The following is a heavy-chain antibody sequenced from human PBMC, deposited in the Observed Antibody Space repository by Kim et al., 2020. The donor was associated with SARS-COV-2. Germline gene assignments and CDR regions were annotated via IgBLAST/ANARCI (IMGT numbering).Heavy chain of an antibody. Sequence: SNKDCADSGKGRFTISRDNSKNTLYLQMNSLRAEDTAVYYCARETLEVTDYWGQGTLVTVSS. V-gene: IGHV3-30-3*01. CDR3: ARETLEVTDY. J-gene: IGHJ4*02. D-gene: IGHD5-18*01. CDR2: SNK.